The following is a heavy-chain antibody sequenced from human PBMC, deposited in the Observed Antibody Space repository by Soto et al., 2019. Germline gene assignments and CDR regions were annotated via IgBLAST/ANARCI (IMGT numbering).Heavy chain of an antibody. CDR1: GFTFSDYY. V-gene: IGHV3-11*01. Sequence: PGGSLRLSCAASGFTFSDYYMSWIRQAPGKGLEWVSYISSSGSTIYYADSVKGRFTISRDNAKNSLYLQMNSLRAEDTAVYYCARDGGGYCSGGSCLYYYYYYMDVWGKGTTVTVSS. CDR2: ISSSGSTI. CDR3: ARDGGGYCSGGSCLYYYYYYMDV. J-gene: IGHJ6*03. D-gene: IGHD2-15*01.